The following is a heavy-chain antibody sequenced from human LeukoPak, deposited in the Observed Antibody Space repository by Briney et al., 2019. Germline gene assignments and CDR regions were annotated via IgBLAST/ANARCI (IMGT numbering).Heavy chain of an antibody. CDR1: GFTFSKYA. V-gene: IGHV3-21*01. CDR3: ARAVSYDSSGYQHTYYYYMDV. D-gene: IGHD3-22*01. CDR2: ISSSSSYI. Sequence: GGSLRLFCAASGFTFSKYAMTWVRQAPGKGLEGVSSISSSSSYIYYADSVKGRFTISRGNAKNSLYLKMNSLRAEDTAVYYCARAVSYDSSGYQHTYYYYMDVWGKGTTVTVSS. J-gene: IGHJ6*03.